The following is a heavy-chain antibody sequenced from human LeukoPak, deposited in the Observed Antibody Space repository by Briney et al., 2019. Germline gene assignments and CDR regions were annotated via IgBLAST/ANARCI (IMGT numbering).Heavy chain of an antibody. CDR3: ARGRKYYYYYGMDV. V-gene: IGHV1-69*13. Sequence: SVKVSCKATGGTFSSYAISWVRQAPGQGLEWMGGIIPIFGTANYAQKFQGRVTITADESTSTAYMELSSLRSEDTAVYYCARGRKYYYYYGMDVWGQGTTVTVSS. J-gene: IGHJ6*02. CDR1: GGTFSSYA. CDR2: IIPIFGTA.